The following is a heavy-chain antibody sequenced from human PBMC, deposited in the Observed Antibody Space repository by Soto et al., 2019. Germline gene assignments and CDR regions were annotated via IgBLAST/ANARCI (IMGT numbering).Heavy chain of an antibody. CDR2: INPDNGNT. Sequence: GASVKVSCKASGYTFTRYTMNWVRQAPGQRLEWMGWINPDNGNTKSSQKFQDRVIITRDTSASTAYMDLSSLRSEDTAVYYCASGIATGQLYFWGQGTLVTVSS. J-gene: IGHJ4*02. V-gene: IGHV1-3*01. D-gene: IGHD1-1*01. CDR3: ASGIATGQLYF. CDR1: GYTFTRYT.